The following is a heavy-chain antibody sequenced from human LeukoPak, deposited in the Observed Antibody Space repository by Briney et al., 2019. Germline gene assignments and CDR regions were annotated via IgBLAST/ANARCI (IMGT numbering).Heavy chain of an antibody. V-gene: IGHV4-34*01. Sequence: PSETLSLTCSVYGSTFNYIPGGRHRQPPGKGLEWIAEIDHSGSTKCKPSLKGRLTISLDTSKNQFSLDLTSVTAADSAVYYCATATQLASYNWFDPWGQGTLVTVSS. D-gene: IGHD1-1*01. CDR3: ATATQLASYNWFDP. CDR2: IDHSGST. CDR1: GSTFNYIP. J-gene: IGHJ5*02.